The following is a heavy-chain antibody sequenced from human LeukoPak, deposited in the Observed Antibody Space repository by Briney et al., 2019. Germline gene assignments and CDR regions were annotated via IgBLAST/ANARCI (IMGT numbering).Heavy chain of an antibody. Sequence: SSETLSLTCTVSGGSISSYYWSWIRQPAGKGLEWIGRIYTSGSTNYNPSLKSRVTMSVDTSKNQFSLKLSSVTAADTAVYYCARVRGTPDYTNWFDPWGQGTLVTVSS. J-gene: IGHJ5*02. CDR3: ARVRGTPDYTNWFDP. D-gene: IGHD3-16*01. CDR1: GGSISSYY. CDR2: IYTSGST. V-gene: IGHV4-4*07.